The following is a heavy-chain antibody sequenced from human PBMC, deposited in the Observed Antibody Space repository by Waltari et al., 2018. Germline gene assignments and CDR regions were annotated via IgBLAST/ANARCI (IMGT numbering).Heavy chain of an antibody. CDR1: GFTFSSYW. Sequence: VQLVQSGGGLVQPGGSLRLSCAASGFTFSSYWMTWVRQAPGKGLEWVANIKQDGTEKYYVDSVKGRFTISRDNAKTSLYLQRDSLRAEDTAVYYCARGYGDYWGQGTLVSVSS. J-gene: IGHJ4*02. CDR2: IKQDGTEK. CDR3: ARGYGDY. V-gene: IGHV3-7*01. D-gene: IGHD4-17*01.